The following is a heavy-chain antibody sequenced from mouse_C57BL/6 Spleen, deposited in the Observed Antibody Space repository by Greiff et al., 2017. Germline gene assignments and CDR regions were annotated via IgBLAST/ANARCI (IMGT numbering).Heavy chain of an antibody. D-gene: IGHD1-1*01. Sequence: VMLVESGAELVKPGASVKISCKASGYAFSSYWMNWVKQRPGKGLEWIGQIYPGDGDTNYNGKFKGKATLTADKSSSTAYMQLSSLTSEDSAVYFCARSGSSHHWYFDVWGTGTTVTVSS. J-gene: IGHJ1*03. CDR1: GYAFSSYW. V-gene: IGHV1-80*01. CDR3: ARSGSSHHWYFDV. CDR2: IYPGDGDT.